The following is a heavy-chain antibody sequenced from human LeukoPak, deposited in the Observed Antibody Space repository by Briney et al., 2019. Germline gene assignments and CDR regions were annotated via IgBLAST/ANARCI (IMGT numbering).Heavy chain of an antibody. D-gene: IGHD6-19*01. J-gene: IGHJ3*02. CDR2: IYYSGST. Sequence: PSETLSLTCTVSGGSISSSSYYWGWTRQPPGKGLEWIGSIYYSGSTYYNPSLKSRVTISVDTSKNQFSLKLSSVTAADTAVYYCARGAPYSSGWYLTWSAFDIWGQGTMVTVSS. V-gene: IGHV4-39*07. CDR1: GGSISSSSYY. CDR3: ARGAPYSSGWYLTWSAFDI.